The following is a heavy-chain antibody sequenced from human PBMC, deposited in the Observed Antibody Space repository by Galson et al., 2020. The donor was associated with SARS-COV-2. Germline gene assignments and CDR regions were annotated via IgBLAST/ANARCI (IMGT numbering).Heavy chain of an antibody. D-gene: IGHD3-10*01. CDR3: AKDAGSGSYSSWGGSDY. Sequence: GGSLRPSCAVSGFTFANSAILWDRQAPGKGLGWASCIRTQSGSKGYAESMKGRFTISRDNDKNSLYLQMNSLRAEDMALYYCAKDAGSGSYSSWGGSDYWGQGTLVTVAS. V-gene: IGHV3-9*03. CDR2: IRTQSGSK. CDR1: GFTFANSA. J-gene: IGHJ4*02.